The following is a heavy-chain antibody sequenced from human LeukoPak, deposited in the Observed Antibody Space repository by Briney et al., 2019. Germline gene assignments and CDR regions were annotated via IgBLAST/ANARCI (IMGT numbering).Heavy chain of an antibody. CDR1: GFSFSDYW. D-gene: IGHD2-15*01. J-gene: IGHJ4*02. V-gene: IGHV3-7*02. CDR2: VKPDGSEI. Sequence: GGSLRLSCAASGFSFSDYWMDWARQAPGKGLEWVANVKPDGSEIYYVDAVKGRFTIYRANATNSLYLQMNSLRAEDTAVYYCTRSLDYWGQGTLVTVSS. CDR3: TRSLDY.